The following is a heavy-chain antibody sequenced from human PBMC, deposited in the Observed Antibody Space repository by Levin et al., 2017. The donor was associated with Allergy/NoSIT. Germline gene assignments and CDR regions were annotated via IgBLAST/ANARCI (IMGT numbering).Heavy chain of an antibody. V-gene: IGHV1-18*01. D-gene: IGHD1-1*01. CDR2: ISAYNGNT. J-gene: IGHJ4*02. CDR3: AREGPVQLERRFSASSPFWGY. Sequence: GESLKISCKASGYTFTSYGISWVRQAPGQGLEWMGWISAYNGNTNYAQKLQGRVTMTTDTSTSTAYMELRSLRSDDTAVYYCAREGPVQLERRFSASSPFWGYWGQGTLVTVSS. CDR1: GYTFTSYG.